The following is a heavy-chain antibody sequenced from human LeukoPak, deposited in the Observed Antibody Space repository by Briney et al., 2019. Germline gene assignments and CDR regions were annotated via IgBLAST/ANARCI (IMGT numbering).Heavy chain of an antibody. CDR2: ISGSGGST. CDR1: GFTFSSYA. Sequence: GGSLRLSCAASGFTFSSYAMSWVRQAPGKGLEWVSAISGSGGSTYYADSVKGRFTISRDNSKNTLYLQMNSLRAEDTAVYYCAKDEQVEGAASGMVDYRGQGTLVTVSS. CDR3: AKDEQVEGAASGMVDY. V-gene: IGHV3-23*01. D-gene: IGHD2-15*01. J-gene: IGHJ4*02.